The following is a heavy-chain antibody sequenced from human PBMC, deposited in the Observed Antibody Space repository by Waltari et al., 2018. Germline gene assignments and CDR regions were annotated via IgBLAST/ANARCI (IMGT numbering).Heavy chain of an antibody. Sequence: QVQLQESGPGLVKPSETLSLTCTVAGGSISSYYWSWIRQPAGKGLEWIWRSYTSGRTNYYPALKSRCTMTVDTAKNHFSLTLNSVTAADTAIFYCARTAKGCSTPTCSHYYGYLDVWGKGTTVTASS. CDR2: SYTSGRT. D-gene: IGHD2-2*01. V-gene: IGHV4-4*07. CDR3: ARTAKGCSTPTCSHYYGYLDV. J-gene: IGHJ6*03. CDR1: GGSISSYY.